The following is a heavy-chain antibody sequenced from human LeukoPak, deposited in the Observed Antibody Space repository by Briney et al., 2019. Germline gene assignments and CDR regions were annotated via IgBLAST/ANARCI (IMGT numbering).Heavy chain of an antibody. J-gene: IGHJ5*02. V-gene: IGHV4-59*12. CDR1: GGSINSYY. Sequence: PSETLSLTCTVSGGSINSYYWTWIRQPPGKGLEWIGYIYYSGSTKYNPSLTSRVTISVDSSKNQFSLKLSSVTAADTAVYYCARDQSYGMVRGVISWFDPWGQGTLVTVSS. CDR3: ARDQSYGMVRGVISWFDP. CDR2: IYYSGST. D-gene: IGHD3-10*01.